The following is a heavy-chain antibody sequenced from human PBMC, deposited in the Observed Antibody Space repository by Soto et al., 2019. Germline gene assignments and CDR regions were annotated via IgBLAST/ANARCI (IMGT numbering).Heavy chain of an antibody. V-gene: IGHV1-46*01. D-gene: IGHD5-12*01. CDR3: AVQAVAWDLYYYYYGMDV. CDR2: INPSGGST. Sequence: GASVKVSCKASGYTFTSYYMHWVRQAPGQGLEWMGIINPSGGSTSYAQKFQGRVTMTRDTSTSTVYMELSSLRSEDTAVYYCAVQAVAWDLYYYYYGMDVWGQGTTVTVS. J-gene: IGHJ6*02. CDR1: GYTFTSYY.